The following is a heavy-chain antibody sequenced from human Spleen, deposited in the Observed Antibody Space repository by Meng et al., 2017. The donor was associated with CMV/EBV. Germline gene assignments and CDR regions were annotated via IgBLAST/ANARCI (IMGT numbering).Heavy chain of an antibody. V-gene: IGHV3-23*01. J-gene: IGHJ4*02. CDR1: DCIVISNE. CDR3: AKGRRDESNIVLMVYDIMYYFDY. Sequence: GGSLRLSCAASDCIVISNEMRWVRQAPGKGLEWVSAISGSGGSTYYADSVKGRFTISRDNSKNTLYLQMNSLRAEDTAVYYCAKGRRDESNIVLMVYDIMYYFDYWGQGTLVTVSS. D-gene: IGHD2-8*01. CDR2: ISGSGGST.